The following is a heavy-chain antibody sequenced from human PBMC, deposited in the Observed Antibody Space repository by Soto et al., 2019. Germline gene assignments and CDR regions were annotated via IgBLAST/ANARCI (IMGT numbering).Heavy chain of an antibody. D-gene: IGHD3-16*01. J-gene: IGHJ4*02. CDR2: ISAYNGNT. CDR1: GYTFTRNG. Sequence: QVQLVQSGAAVNKPGASVKVSCNASGYTFTRNGISWVRQAPGQGIGWMGWISAYNGNTNYAQKLQGRVTMTTDTSTSTADMELMSLRSDDTAVYYCARWGQPIEYWGQGTLVTVSS. V-gene: IGHV1-18*01. CDR3: ARWGQPIEY.